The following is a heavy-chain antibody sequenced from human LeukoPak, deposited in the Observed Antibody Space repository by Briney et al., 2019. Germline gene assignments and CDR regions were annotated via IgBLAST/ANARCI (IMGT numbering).Heavy chain of an antibody. J-gene: IGHJ4*02. D-gene: IGHD5-12*01. CDR2: INPSGGST. Sequence: ASVKVSCKASGYTFTGYYMHWVRQAPGQGLEWMGIINPSGGSTSYAQKFQGRVTMTRDMSTSTVYMELSSLRSEDTAVYYCARDLVANGDYWGQGTLVTVSS. CDR3: ARDLVANGDY. V-gene: IGHV1-46*01. CDR1: GYTFTGYY.